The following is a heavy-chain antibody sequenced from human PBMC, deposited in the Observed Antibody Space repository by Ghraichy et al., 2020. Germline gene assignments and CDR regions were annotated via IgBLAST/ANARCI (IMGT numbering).Heavy chain of an antibody. CDR2: ISSSSSTI. CDR3: ARDPCSSTSCYFWFDP. Sequence: LSLTCAASGFTFSSYSMNWVRQAPGKGLEWVSYISSSSSTIYYADSVKGRFTISRDNAKNSLYLQMNSLRDEDTAVYYCARDPCSSTSCYFWFDPWGQGTLVTVSS. D-gene: IGHD2-2*01. CDR1: GFTFSSYS. V-gene: IGHV3-48*02. J-gene: IGHJ5*02.